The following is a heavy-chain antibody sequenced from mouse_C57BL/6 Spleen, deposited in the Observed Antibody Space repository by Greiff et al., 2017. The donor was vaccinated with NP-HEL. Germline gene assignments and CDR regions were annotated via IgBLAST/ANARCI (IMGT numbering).Heavy chain of an antibody. CDR2: IRLKSDNYAT. Sequence: EVMLVESGGGLVQPGGSMKLSCVASGFTFSNYWMNWVRQSPEKGLEWVAQIRLKSDNYATHYAESVKGRFTISRDDSKSSVYLQMNNLRAEDTGIYYCTLSGRFAYWGQGTLVTVSA. J-gene: IGHJ3*01. CDR3: TLSGRFAY. CDR1: GFTFSNYW. V-gene: IGHV6-3*01.